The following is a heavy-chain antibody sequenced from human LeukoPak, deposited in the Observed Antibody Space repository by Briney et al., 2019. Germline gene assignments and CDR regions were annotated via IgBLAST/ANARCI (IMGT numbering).Heavy chain of an antibody. Sequence: GGSLRLSCAASGFTFSDYYMSWIRQAPGKGLEWVSAINSGSGDSTYYADSVKGRFTISRDNSKNTLYLQMNSLRAEDTAIYYCAKDFSGSYLYFDYWGQGALVTVSS. CDR1: GFTFSDYY. V-gene: IGHV3-23*01. J-gene: IGHJ4*02. CDR2: INSGSGDST. D-gene: IGHD1-26*01. CDR3: AKDFSGSYLYFDY.